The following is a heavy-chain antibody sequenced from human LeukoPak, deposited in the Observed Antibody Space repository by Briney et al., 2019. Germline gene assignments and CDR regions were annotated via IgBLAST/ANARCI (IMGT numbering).Heavy chain of an antibody. CDR2: ISYDGSNK. J-gene: IGHJ4*02. Sequence: GGSLRLSCAASGFTFSSYAMHWVRQAPGKGLEWVSVISYDGSNKYYADSVKGRFTISRDNSKDTLYVQMNSLRAEDTAVYYCARDHAMTGYSYGRYFDYWGQGTLLTVSS. V-gene: IGHV3-30*04. CDR1: GFTFSSYA. CDR3: ARDHAMTGYSYGRYFDY. D-gene: IGHD5-18*01.